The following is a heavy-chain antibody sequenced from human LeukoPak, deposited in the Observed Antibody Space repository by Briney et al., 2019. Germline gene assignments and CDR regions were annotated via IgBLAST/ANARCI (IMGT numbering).Heavy chain of an antibody. CDR1: GFTFTSYS. CDR3: ARGYYYDSSGYWAPFDY. V-gene: IGHV3-21*01. J-gene: IGHJ4*02. Sequence: GGSLRLSCAASGFTFTSYSMNWVRQAPGKGLEWVSSISSGSGYIHYADSLKGRFTISRDNAKNSLYLQMNSLRAEDTAVYYCARGYYYDSSGYWAPFDYWGQGTLVTVSS. CDR2: ISSGSGYI. D-gene: IGHD3-22*01.